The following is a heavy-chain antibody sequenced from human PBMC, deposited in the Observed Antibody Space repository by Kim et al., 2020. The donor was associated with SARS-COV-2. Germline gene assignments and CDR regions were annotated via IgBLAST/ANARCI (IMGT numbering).Heavy chain of an antibody. V-gene: IGHV3-23*01. J-gene: IGHJ4*02. CDR3: AKALKRITMIVVVTHAFDY. D-gene: IGHD3-22*01. Sequence: GRFTISRDNSKNTLYLQMNSLRAEDTAVYYCAKALKRITMIVVVTHAFDYWGQGTLVTVSS.